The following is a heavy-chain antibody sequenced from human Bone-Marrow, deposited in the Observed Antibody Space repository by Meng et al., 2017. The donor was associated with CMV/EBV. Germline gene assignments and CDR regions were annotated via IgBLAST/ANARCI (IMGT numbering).Heavy chain of an antibody. CDR3: ARQGPMGDYGGNSGPFLFYY. Sequence: GESLKISCAASGFTFSSYSMNWVRQAPGKGLEWVSSISSSSYIYYADSVKGRFTISRDNAKNSLYLQMNSLRAEDTAVYYCARQGPMGDYGGNSGPFLFYYWGQGTLVTVSS. D-gene: IGHD4-23*01. CDR1: GFTFSSYS. CDR2: ISSSSYI. V-gene: IGHV3-21*01. J-gene: IGHJ4*02.